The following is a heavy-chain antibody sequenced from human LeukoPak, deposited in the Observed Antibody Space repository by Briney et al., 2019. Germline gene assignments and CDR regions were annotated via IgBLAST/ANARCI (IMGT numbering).Heavy chain of an antibody. V-gene: IGHV3-7*01. Sequence: GGSLRLSCAASGFTFRSYWMSGVRQAPGKGLEGVANIKQDGSEKYYVDSVKGRFTISRDNAKNSLYLQMNSLRAEDTGVYYCAREHPYYYDSSGTALMAEIKYYFDYWGQGTLVTVSS. CDR3: AREHPYYYDSSGTALMAEIKYYFDY. D-gene: IGHD3-22*01. CDR1: GFTFRSYW. J-gene: IGHJ4*02. CDR2: IKQDGSEK.